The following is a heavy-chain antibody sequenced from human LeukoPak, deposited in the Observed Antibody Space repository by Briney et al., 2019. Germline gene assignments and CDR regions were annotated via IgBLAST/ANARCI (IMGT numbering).Heavy chain of an antibody. CDR1: GFTLSSYW. D-gene: IGHD2-15*01. J-gene: IGHJ4*02. Sequence: PGGSLRLSCAASGFTLSSYWIHWVRQAPGKGLVWVSRINSDGSSTTYADSVKGRFTISRDNSKNTLYLQMNSLRAEDTAVYYCARDSVACRGGSCYRGGVYYFDYWGQGTLVTVSS. V-gene: IGHV3-74*01. CDR2: INSDGSST. CDR3: ARDSVACRGGSCYRGGVYYFDY.